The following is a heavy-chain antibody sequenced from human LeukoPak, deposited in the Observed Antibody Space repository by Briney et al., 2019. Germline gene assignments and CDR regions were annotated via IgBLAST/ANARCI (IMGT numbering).Heavy chain of an antibody. CDR3: ARVLEGSSGQHWYFDL. Sequence: ASETLSLTCAVYGGSFSGYYWSWIRQPPGKGLEWIGEINHSGSTNYNPSLKSRVTISVDTSKNQFSLKLSSVTAADTAVYYCARVLEGSSGQHWYFDLWGRGTLVTVSS. CDR2: INHSGST. CDR1: GGSFSGYY. D-gene: IGHD6-19*01. V-gene: IGHV4-34*01. J-gene: IGHJ2*01.